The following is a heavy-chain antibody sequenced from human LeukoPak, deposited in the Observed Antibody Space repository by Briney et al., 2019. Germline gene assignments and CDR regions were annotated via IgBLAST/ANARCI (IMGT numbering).Heavy chain of an antibody. Sequence: GGSLRLSCVASGFTFNNYWMSWVRQAPGKGLEWVSAISGSGGSTYYADSMKGRFTISRDNSKNTLYLQMNSLRAEDTAVYYCAKDRDYVWGSYRADAFDIWGQGTMVTVSS. CDR3: AKDRDYVWGSYRADAFDI. CDR2: ISGSGGST. V-gene: IGHV3-23*01. CDR1: GFTFNNYW. J-gene: IGHJ3*02. D-gene: IGHD3-16*02.